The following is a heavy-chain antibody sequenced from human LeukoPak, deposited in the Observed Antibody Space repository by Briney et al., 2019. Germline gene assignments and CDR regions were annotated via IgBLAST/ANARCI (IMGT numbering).Heavy chain of an antibody. J-gene: IGHJ4*02. CDR1: GDSISSYY. Sequence: PSETLSLTCTVSGDSISSYYWNWIRQPPGKGLEWIGSINYSGSTNYNPSLKSRVTISVDTSKNQFSLKLSSVTAADTAVYYCARLSGSGYYPSDHWGQGTLVTVSS. V-gene: IGHV4-59*01. CDR2: INYSGST. CDR3: ARLSGSGYYPSDH. D-gene: IGHD3-3*01.